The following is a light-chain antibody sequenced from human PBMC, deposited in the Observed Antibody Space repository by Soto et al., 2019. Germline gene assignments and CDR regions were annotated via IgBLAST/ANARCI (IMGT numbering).Light chain of an antibody. V-gene: IGLV2-14*01. Sequence: QLVLTQPASVSGSPGQSITISCTGTSSDVGGYNYVSWYQQHPGKAPKLMIYEVSNRPSGVSNRFSGSKSGNTASLTISGLQAEDEADYYCRSYTSSSTPWVFGGGTKLTVL. J-gene: IGLJ3*02. CDR3: RSYTSSSTPWV. CDR2: EVS. CDR1: SSDVGGYNY.